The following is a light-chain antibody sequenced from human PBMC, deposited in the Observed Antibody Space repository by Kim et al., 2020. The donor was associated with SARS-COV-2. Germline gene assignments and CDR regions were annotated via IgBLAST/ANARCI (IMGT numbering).Light chain of an antibody. CDR1: QYISND. J-gene: IGKJ3*01. V-gene: IGKV1-33*01. CDR2: DAS. CDR3: QQYDNLPPFT. Sequence: SVGDRVTITCQASQYISNDLNWYQQKPGKAPKLLIYDASNLETGVPSRFSGSGSGTDFTFTISSLQPEDIATYYCQQYDNLPPFTFGPGTKVDIK.